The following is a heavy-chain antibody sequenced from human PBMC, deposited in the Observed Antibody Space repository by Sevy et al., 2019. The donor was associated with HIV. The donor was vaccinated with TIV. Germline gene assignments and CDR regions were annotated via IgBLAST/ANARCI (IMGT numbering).Heavy chain of an antibody. D-gene: IGHD3-3*01. J-gene: IGHJ4*02. CDR2: ISGSGGGT. Sequence: GGSLRLSCAASGFTLSSYAMSWVRQAPGKGLEWVSAISGSGGGTYYAYSVKGRFTISRDNSKNTLYLQMNSLRAEDTAVYYCAKEAGRDFSHPFDYWGQGTLVTVSS. V-gene: IGHV3-23*01. CDR1: GFTLSSYA. CDR3: AKEAGRDFSHPFDY.